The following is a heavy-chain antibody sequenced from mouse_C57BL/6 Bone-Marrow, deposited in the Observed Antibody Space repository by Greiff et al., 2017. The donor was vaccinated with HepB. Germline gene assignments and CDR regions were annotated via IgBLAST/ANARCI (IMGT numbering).Heavy chain of an antibody. Sequence: QVQLQQSGAELVKPGASVKMSCKASGYTFTSDWITWVKQRPGQGLEWIGDIYPGSGSTNYNEKFKSKATLTVDTSSSTAYMQLSSLTSEDSAVYSCASGIYYDYLYAMDYWGQGTSVTVSS. CDR2: IYPGSGST. V-gene: IGHV1-55*01. CDR1: GYTFTSDW. CDR3: ASGIYYDYLYAMDY. D-gene: IGHD2-4*01. J-gene: IGHJ4*01.